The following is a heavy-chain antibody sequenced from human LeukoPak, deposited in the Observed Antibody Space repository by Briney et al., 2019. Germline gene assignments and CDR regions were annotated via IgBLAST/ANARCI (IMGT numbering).Heavy chain of an antibody. CDR3: ASLRAGVAVADFYYYYGMDV. V-gene: IGHV3-21*01. J-gene: IGHJ6*02. CDR1: GFTFGDYA. D-gene: IGHD6-19*01. CDR2: ISSSSSYI. Sequence: PGRSLRLSCTASGFTFGDYAMSWVRQAPGKGLEWVSSISSSSSYIYYADSVKGRFTISKDNAKNSLYLQMNSLRAEDTAVYYCASLRAGVAVADFYYYYGMDVWGQGTTVTVSS.